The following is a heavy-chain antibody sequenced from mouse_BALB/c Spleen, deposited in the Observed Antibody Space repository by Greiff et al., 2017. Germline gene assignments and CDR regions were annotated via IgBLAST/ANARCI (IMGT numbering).Heavy chain of an antibody. CDR3: ARHGLRLDYYAMDY. D-gene: IGHD1-2*01. CDR2: INSNGGST. Sequence: DVMLVESGGGLVKLGGSLKLSCAASGFTFSSYYMSWFRQTPEKRLELVAAINSNGGSTYYPDTVKGRFTISRDNAKNTLYLQMSSLKSEDTALYYCARHGLRLDYYAMDYWGQGTSVTVSS. V-gene: IGHV5-6-2*01. J-gene: IGHJ4*01. CDR1: GFTFSSYY.